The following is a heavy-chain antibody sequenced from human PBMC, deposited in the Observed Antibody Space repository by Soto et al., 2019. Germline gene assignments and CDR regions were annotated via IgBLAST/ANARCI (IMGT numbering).Heavy chain of an antibody. J-gene: IGHJ4*02. D-gene: IGHD6-19*01. V-gene: IGHV4-39*01. CDR2: IYYSGST. CDR1: GGSISSSSYY. Sequence: SETLSLTCTVSGGSISSSSYYWGWIRQPPGKGLEWIGSIYYSGSTYYNPSLKSRVTISVDTSKNQFSLKLSSVTAADTAVYYCARQNSSGWYAVFDYWGQGTLVTVSS. CDR3: ARQNSSGWYAVFDY.